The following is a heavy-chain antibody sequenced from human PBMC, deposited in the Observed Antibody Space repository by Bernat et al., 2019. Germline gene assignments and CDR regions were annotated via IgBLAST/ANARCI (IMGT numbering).Heavy chain of an antibody. J-gene: IGHJ3*02. D-gene: IGHD4-17*01. CDR1: GGSISSYY. CDR2: IYYSGST. Sequence: QVQLQESGPGLVKPSETLSLTCTVSGGSISSYYWSWIRQPPGKGLEWIGYIYYSGSTNYNPSLKSRVTISVDTSKNQFSLKLSSVTAADTAVYYCVRAATVTTGGDDAFDIWGQGTMVTVSS. V-gene: IGHV4-59*01. CDR3: VRAATVTTGGDDAFDI.